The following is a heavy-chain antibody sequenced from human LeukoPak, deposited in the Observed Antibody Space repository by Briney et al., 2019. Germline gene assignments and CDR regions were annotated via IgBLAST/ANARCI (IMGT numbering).Heavy chain of an antibody. CDR2: ISSSGSTI. Sequence: GGSLRLSCAASGFTFSSYEMNWVRQAPGKGLEWVSHISSSGSTIYYADSVKGRFTISRDNAKNSLYLQMNSLRAEDTAVYYCARDREDYYGMDVWGKGTTVTVSS. CDR3: ARDREDYYGMDV. V-gene: IGHV3-48*03. CDR1: GFTFSSYE. J-gene: IGHJ6*04.